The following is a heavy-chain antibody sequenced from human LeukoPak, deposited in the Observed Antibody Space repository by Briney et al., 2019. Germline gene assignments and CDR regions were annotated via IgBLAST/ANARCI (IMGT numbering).Heavy chain of an antibody. CDR1: GGSISSYY. Sequence: SETLSLTCIVSGGSISSYYWSWIRQPAGKGLEWIGRIYTSGSTNYNPSLKSRVTISGDTSKNQFSLKLSSVTAADTAVYYCARDGYSSSWLFFDYWGQGTLVSVPS. V-gene: IGHV4-4*07. CDR2: IYTSGST. D-gene: IGHD6-13*01. CDR3: ARDGYSSSWLFFDY. J-gene: IGHJ4*02.